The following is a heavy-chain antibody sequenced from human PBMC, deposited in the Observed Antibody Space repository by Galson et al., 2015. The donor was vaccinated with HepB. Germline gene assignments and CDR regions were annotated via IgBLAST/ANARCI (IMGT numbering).Heavy chain of an antibody. Sequence: SVEVSCKASGYTFTSYAMHWVRQAPGQRLEWMGWINAGNGNTKYSQKFQGRVTITRDTSASTAYMELSSLRSEDTAVYYCARVNRYYDSSGLRFDYWGQGTLVTVSS. D-gene: IGHD3-22*01. J-gene: IGHJ4*02. CDR3: ARVNRYYDSSGLRFDY. V-gene: IGHV1-3*01. CDR2: INAGNGNT. CDR1: GYTFTSYA.